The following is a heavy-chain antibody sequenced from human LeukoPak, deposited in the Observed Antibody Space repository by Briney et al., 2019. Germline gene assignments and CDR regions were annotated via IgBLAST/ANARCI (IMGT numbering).Heavy chain of an antibody. V-gene: IGHV3-21*01. D-gene: IGHD6-19*01. Sequence: GGSLRLSCAASGFTFSSYSMNWVRQAPGKGLEWVSSITSSSSYIYYADSVKGRFTISRDNAKNSLYLQMNSLRAEDTAVYYCAREMLAAVAAQSWGQGTLVTVSS. CDR2: ITSSSSYI. CDR1: GFTFSSYS. J-gene: IGHJ5*02. CDR3: AREMLAAVAAQS.